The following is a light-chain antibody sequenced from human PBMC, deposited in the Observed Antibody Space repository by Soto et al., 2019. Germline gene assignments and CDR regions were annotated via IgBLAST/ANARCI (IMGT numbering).Light chain of an antibody. V-gene: IGKV1-5*01. CDR1: QSISSW. CDR2: DAF. CDR3: QQYNSSPWT. J-gene: IGKJ1*01. Sequence: DIQMTQSPSTLSASVGDRVTITCRASQSISSWLAWYQQKPGKAPKLLIYDAFSLESGVPSWFSGSGSGTEFTLTISSLQPDDFATYYCQQYNSSPWTFGQGTKVEIK.